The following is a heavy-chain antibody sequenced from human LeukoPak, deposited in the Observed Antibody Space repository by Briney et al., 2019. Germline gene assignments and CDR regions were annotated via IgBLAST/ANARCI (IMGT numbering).Heavy chain of an antibody. J-gene: IGHJ4*02. CDR3: ARDSLLVKDY. Sequence: GGSPRLSCAASGFTFSSYSMNWVRQAPGKGLEWVSSISSSSYIYYADSVKGRFTISRDNAKNSLYLRMNSLRAEDTAVYYCARDSLLVKDYWGQGTLVTVSS. CDR2: ISSSSYI. V-gene: IGHV3-21*01. D-gene: IGHD6-6*01. CDR1: GFTFSSYS.